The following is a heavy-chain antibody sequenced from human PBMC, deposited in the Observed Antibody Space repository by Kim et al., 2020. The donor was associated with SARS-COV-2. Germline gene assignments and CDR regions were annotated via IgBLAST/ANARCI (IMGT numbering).Heavy chain of an antibody. V-gene: IGHV3-13*01. CDR3: ARAEYSSSWYKDSYWYFDL. J-gene: IGHJ2*01. Sequence: GGSLRLSCAASGFTFSSYDMHWVRQATGKGLEWVSAIGTAGDTYYPGSVKGRFTISRENAKNSLYLQMNSLRAGDTAVYYCARAEYSSSWYKDSYWYFDLWGRGTLVTVSS. CDR2: IGTAGDT. CDR1: GFTFSSYD. D-gene: IGHD6-13*01.